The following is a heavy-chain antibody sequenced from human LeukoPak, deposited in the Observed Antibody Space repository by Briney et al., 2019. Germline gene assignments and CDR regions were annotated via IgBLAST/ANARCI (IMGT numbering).Heavy chain of an antibody. D-gene: IGHD6-19*01. J-gene: IGHJ4*02. V-gene: IGHV3-48*03. CDR3: ARRSSGWYFDY. Sequence: GGSLRLSCAASGFTFSSYAISWVRQAPGKGLEWVSYISSSGSTIYYADSVKGRFTISRDNAKNSLYLQMNSLRAEDTAVYYCARRSSGWYFDYWGQGTLVTVSS. CDR1: GFTFSSYA. CDR2: ISSSGSTI.